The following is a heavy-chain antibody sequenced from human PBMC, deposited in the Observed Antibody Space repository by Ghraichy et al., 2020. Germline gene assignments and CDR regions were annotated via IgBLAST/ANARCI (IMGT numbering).Heavy chain of an antibody. Sequence: SETLSLTCTVSGGSISSYYWSWIRQPPGKGLEWIGYIYYSGSTNYNPSLKSRVTISVDTSKNQFSLKLSSVTAADTAVYYCARARVRDYYGSGSPEPYDPWGQGTLVTVSS. V-gene: IGHV4-59*01. CDR2: IYYSGST. CDR3: ARARVRDYYGSGSPEPYDP. J-gene: IGHJ5*02. D-gene: IGHD3-10*01. CDR1: GGSISSYY.